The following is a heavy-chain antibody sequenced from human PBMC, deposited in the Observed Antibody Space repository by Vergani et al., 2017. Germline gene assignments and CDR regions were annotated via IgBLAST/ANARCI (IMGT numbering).Heavy chain of an antibody. V-gene: IGHV1-8*02. CDR1: GHTFTSYD. CDR2: MNPNSGNT. J-gene: IGHJ5*02. D-gene: IGHD2-2*01. CDR3: ARRIGGYCSSTSCHNWFDP. Sequence: QVQLVQSGAEVKKPGASVKVSCKASGHTFTSYDINWVRQATGQGLEWMGWMNPNSGNTGYAQKFQGRVTMTRNTSISTAYMELSSLRSEDTAVYYCARRIGGYCSSTSCHNWFDPWGQGTLVTVSS.